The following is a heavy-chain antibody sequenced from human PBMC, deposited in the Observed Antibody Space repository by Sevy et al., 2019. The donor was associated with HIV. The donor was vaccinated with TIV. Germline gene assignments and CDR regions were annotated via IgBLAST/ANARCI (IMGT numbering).Heavy chain of an antibody. CDR2: IFYSGRS. Sequence: SGTLSLTCSVSGASITTNTYYWGWIRQAPGKGLEGIGSIFYSGRSDYNPSLKGRVTISVDTSKNQFSLKLRSVTAADTSVYYCARHEAYDFWGDTIRENYYYGIDVWGQGTTVTVSS. CDR3: ARHEAYDFWGDTIRENYYYGIDV. V-gene: IGHV4-39*01. J-gene: IGHJ6*02. CDR1: GASITTNTYY. D-gene: IGHD3-3*01.